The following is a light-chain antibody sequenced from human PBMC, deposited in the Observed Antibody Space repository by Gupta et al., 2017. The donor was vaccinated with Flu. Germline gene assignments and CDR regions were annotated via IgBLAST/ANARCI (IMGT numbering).Light chain of an antibody. J-gene: IGKJ2*03. Sequence: DIQLTQSPSSLSASVGDRVTITCRASQVIRNELGWYQQKPGEAPRRLIYTTSNLQSGVPPRFSGSGSGTEFSLTISSLQPEDSATYYCLQHNSFPYSFGQGTKLEIK. CDR3: LQHNSFPYS. CDR1: QVIRNE. V-gene: IGKV1-17*01. CDR2: TTS.